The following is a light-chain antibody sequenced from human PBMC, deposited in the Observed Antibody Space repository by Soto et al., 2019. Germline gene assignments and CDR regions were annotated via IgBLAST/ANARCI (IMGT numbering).Light chain of an antibody. CDR3: QQSYNTPLT. CDR2: DAS. CDR1: QTIGTY. Sequence: IEATQSPSSLSASLASRSTITCLASQTIGTYVNWYRQKSGAAPELLIYDASTLQSGVPSRFRGGASGTDFTLTISSLQLDDFATYYCQQSYNTPLTFGQGTKVDNK. V-gene: IGKV1-39*01. J-gene: IGKJ1*01.